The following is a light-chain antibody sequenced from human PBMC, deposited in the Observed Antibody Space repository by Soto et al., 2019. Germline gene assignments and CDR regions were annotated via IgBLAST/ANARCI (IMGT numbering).Light chain of an antibody. V-gene: IGLV2-14*01. Sequence: QSALTQPASVSGSPGQSITISCTGTSSDVSVYNYVSWYQHHPGKGPKLMIYEVSRRPSGVSNRFSGSKSGNTASLTISGLQAEDEAQYYCSSYTSSGPLVVFGGGTKVTVL. CDR2: EVS. J-gene: IGLJ3*02. CDR3: SSYTSSGPLVV. CDR1: SSDVSVYNY.